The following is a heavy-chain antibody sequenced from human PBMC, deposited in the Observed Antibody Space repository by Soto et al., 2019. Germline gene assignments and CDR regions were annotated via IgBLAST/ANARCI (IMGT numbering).Heavy chain of an antibody. CDR3: ATGRISRGLDV. CDR1: GGTIISYY. V-gene: IGHV4-59*12. J-gene: IGHJ6*02. Sequence: SETLSLTCIVSGGTIISYYWSWSRQPPGKGLEWIGYIYSRGTTSYNPSLKSRATILVDTSKNQFSLRLTSVTATDTAVYYCATGRISRGLDVWGQGTTVTVSS. CDR2: IYSRGTT.